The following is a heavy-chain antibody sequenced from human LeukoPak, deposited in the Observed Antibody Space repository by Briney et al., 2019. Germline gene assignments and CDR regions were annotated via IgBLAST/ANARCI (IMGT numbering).Heavy chain of an antibody. Sequence: GESLKISCEGSGYSFTSYWIGWLRQMPGKGLEWMGIIYPGDSDTRYSPSFQGEVSISADKSISTAYLQWSHLKTSKTANTSGPISYGSSSVSDYWGQGTLVTVSS. CDR1: GYSFTSYW. CDR2: IYPGDSDT. D-gene: IGHD6-13*01. J-gene: IGHJ4*02. V-gene: IGHV5-51*01. CDR3: PISYGSSSVSDY.